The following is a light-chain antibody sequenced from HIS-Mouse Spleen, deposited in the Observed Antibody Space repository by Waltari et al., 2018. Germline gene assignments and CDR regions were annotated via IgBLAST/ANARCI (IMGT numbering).Light chain of an antibody. V-gene: IGKV3-15*01. Sequence: EIVMTQSPATLSVSPGERATPSSRASQSVSSNLAWYQQKPGQAPRLLIYGASTRATGIPARFSGSGSGTEFTLTISSLQSEDFAVYYCQQYNNWPLEYTFGQGTKLEIK. CDR1: QSVSSN. CDR2: GAS. CDR3: QQYNNWPLEYT. J-gene: IGKJ2*01.